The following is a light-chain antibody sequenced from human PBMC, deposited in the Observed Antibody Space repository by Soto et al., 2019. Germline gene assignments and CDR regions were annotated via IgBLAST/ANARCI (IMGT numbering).Light chain of an antibody. CDR2: AVS. J-gene: IGLJ1*01. CDR1: GSDIGSYNH. Sequence: QSVLTQPASVSGSPGQSITISCSGTGSDIGSYNHVAWYQQFPGKSPKLMIYAVSDRPSGVSDRFSGSKSGITASLTISGLQTEDEADYYCISYTDRQSYLFGTGTKVTVL. CDR3: ISYTDRQSYL. V-gene: IGLV2-14*03.